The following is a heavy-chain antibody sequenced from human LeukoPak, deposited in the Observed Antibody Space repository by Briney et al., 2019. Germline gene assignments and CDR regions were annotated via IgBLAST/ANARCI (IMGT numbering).Heavy chain of an antibody. CDR2: LYSGSDT. J-gene: IGHJ2*01. V-gene: IGHV3-53*01. CDR3: ARVGDHFHWYLDL. CDR1: GFTVSNNY. Sequence: PGGSLRLSCAATGFTVSNNYMNWVRQAPGKGLEWVSILYSGSDTYYADSVKGRFTISRDSSKNILSLKMNNLRAEDTAVYYCARVGDHFHWYLDLWGRGTLVTVSS. D-gene: IGHD3-10*01.